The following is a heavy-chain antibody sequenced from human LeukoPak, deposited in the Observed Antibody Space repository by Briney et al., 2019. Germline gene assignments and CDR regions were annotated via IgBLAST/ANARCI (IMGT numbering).Heavy chain of an antibody. CDR2: INWNGGST. D-gene: IGHD6-13*01. CDR1: GFTFDDYG. V-gene: IGHV3-20*04. J-gene: IGHJ6*03. Sequence: GGSLRLSCAASGFTFDDYGMGWVRQAPGKWLEWVAGINWNGGSTGYADPVKGRFTISRDNAKDSLYLQMNSLRAEDTALYYCARGGRMGSSWDSHYYYYYYIDVWGKGPTVTVSS. CDR3: ARGGRMGSSWDSHYYYYYYIDV.